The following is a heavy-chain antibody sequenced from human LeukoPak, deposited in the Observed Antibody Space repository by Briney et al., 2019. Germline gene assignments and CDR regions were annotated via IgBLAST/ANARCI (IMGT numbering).Heavy chain of an antibody. CDR3: ASGEFRHGLQVDY. Sequence: PSETLSLTCTVSGGSISGFYWSWIRQPAGKGLEWIGRINPSGGTNYNPSLKSRVTMSTDTSSNKFSLNLRSVTAADTAVYYCASGEFRHGLQVDYWGQGTLVAVSS. J-gene: IGHJ4*02. V-gene: IGHV4-4*07. CDR1: GGSISGFY. CDR2: INPSGGT. D-gene: IGHD3/OR15-3a*01.